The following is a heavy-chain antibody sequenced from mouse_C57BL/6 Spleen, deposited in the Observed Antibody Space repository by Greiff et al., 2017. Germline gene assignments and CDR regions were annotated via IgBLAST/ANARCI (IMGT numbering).Heavy chain of an antibody. D-gene: IGHD2-5*01. CDR2: IYPSDSET. V-gene: IGHV1-61*01. CDR1: GYTFTSYW. CDR3: ARTSNYWYFDV. J-gene: IGHJ1*03. Sequence: QVQLQQPGAELVRPGSSVKLSCKASGYTFTSYWMDWVKQRPGQGLEWIGNIYPSDSETHYNQKFKDKATLTVDKSSSTAYMQLSSLTSEDSAGYNCARTSNYWYFDVWGTGTTVTVSS.